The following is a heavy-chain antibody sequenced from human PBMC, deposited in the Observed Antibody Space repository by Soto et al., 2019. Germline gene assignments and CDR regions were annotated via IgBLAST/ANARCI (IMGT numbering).Heavy chain of an antibody. V-gene: IGHV1-3*01. Sequence: ASVKVSCKASGYKFSSYAIHWVRQAPGERLEWMGWINVGNGNTKYSQKFHDRVTIIRDTSADTAYTEVSSLRSEDTAVYYCARTEENYTVFFSGIDLDYYYGPMDYWGQGTLVTVSS. CDR1: GYKFSSYA. CDR3: ARTEENYTVFFSGIDLDYYYGPMDY. CDR2: INVGNGNT. J-gene: IGHJ4*02. D-gene: IGHD3-16*01.